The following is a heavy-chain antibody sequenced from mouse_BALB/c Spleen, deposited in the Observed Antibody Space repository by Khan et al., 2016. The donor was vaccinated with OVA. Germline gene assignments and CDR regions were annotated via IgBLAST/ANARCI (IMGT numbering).Heavy chain of an antibody. CDR1: GYTFTDYI. Sequence: VQLQESGPELVWPGASVKMSCKASGYTFTDYIIHWVKQTTGQGLEWIGDISPGSGSTYYNEKFKGKATLTADKSSNTAYMQLSSLTSEDSAVYFCARGGYSVFAYWGQGTLVTVSA. D-gene: IGHD2-14*01. CDR2: ISPGSGST. CDR3: ARGGYSVFAY. V-gene: IGHV1-77*01. J-gene: IGHJ3*01.